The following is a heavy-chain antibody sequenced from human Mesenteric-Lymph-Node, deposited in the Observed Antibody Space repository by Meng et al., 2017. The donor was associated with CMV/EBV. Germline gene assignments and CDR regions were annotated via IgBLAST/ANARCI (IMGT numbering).Heavy chain of an antibody. Sequence: SCKASGYNFIGYYMHWVRQAPGQGLEWMGRINPNSGGTNYAQKFQGRVTMTRDTSISTAYMELSRLRSDDTAVYYCATLAAAGTQDYWGQGTLVTVSS. CDR1: GYNFIGYY. CDR2: INPNSGGT. J-gene: IGHJ4*02. V-gene: IGHV1-2*06. CDR3: ATLAAAGTQDY. D-gene: IGHD6-13*01.